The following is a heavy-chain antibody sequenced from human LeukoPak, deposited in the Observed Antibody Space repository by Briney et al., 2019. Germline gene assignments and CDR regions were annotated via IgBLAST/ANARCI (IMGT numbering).Heavy chain of an antibody. V-gene: IGHV4-39*01. D-gene: IGHD3-10*01. CDR1: GGSISSSSYY. CDR3: ARSLLLWFGESNAGHFDY. J-gene: IGHJ4*02. Sequence: PSETLSLTCTVSGGSISSSSYYWGWIRQPPGKGLEWIGSIYYSGSTYYNPSLKSRVTISVDTFKNQFSLKLSSVTAADTAVYYCARSLLLWFGESNAGHFDYWGQGTLVTVSS. CDR2: IYYSGST.